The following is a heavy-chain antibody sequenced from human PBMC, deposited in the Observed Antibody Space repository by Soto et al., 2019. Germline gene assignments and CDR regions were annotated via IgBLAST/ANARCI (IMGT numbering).Heavy chain of an antibody. Sequence: QVQLQQWGAGLLKPSETLSLTCAVYGGSFSGYQWTWIRQTPGKGLEWIGEINDSGNINYNPSLKSGVTILVDTAKKQISLKLSSVTAADEAVYYCARGLILWFGELSRRGGYYYYMGVWGKGTTVTVSS. D-gene: IGHD3-10*01. CDR2: INDSGNI. V-gene: IGHV4-34*01. CDR3: ARGLILWFGELSRRGGYYYYMGV. J-gene: IGHJ6*03. CDR1: GGSFSGYQ.